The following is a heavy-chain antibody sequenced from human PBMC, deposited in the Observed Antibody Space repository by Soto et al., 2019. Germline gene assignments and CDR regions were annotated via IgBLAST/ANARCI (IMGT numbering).Heavy chain of an antibody. J-gene: IGHJ6*02. V-gene: IGHV3-23*01. CDR2: ISGSGGST. CDR3: AKDIVVVPAAIYYYYGMDV. D-gene: IGHD2-2*02. Sequence: HPGGSLRLSCAASGFTFSSYAMSWVRQAPGKGLEWVSAISGSGGSTYYADSVKGRFTISRDNSKNTLYLQMNSLRAEDTAVYYCAKDIVVVPAAIYYYYGMDVWGQGTTVTVSS. CDR1: GFTFSSYA.